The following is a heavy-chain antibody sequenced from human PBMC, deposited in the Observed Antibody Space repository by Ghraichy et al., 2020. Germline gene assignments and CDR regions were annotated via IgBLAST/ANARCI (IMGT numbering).Heavy chain of an antibody. CDR2: IYISGST. CDR1: GFNVGDKY. CDR3: TRDMGKNNYNFDAFDV. J-gene: IGHJ3*01. Sequence: GGSLRLSCAVSGFNVGDKYMKWVRQAPGKGLEWVSVIYISGSTFYRDSVKGRFVISRDTSKNTLNLQMHNLRAEDTAMYYCTRDMGKNNYNFDAFDVWGQGTQVVVSA. V-gene: IGHV3-66*01. D-gene: IGHD3-10*01.